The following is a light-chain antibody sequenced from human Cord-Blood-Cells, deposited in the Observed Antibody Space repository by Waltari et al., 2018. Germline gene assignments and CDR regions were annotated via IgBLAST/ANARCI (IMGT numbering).Light chain of an antibody. V-gene: IGLV2-14*01. CDR1: TRHPVGYHH. CDR3: SSYTSSSTFRV. J-gene: IGLJ2*01. Sequence: SAMTPPDYVSGSPGQPIPISSTVITRHPVGYHHVSWYQQHPGKAPKLMIYDVSKRPSGVSNRFSGSKSGNTASLTISGLQAEDEADYYCSSYTSSSTFRVFGGGTKLTVL. CDR2: DVS.